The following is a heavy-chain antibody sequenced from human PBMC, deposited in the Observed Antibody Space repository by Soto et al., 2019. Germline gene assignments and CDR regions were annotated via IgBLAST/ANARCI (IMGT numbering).Heavy chain of an antibody. CDR1: GYTFTSYG. CDR3: ARALATMIVRGRGAFDI. CDR2: ISAYNGNT. Sequence: GASVKVSCKASGYTFTSYGISWVRQAPGQGLEWMGWISAYNGNTNYAQKLQGRVTMTTDTSTSTAYMELRSLRSDDTAVYYCARALATMIVRGRGAFDIWGQGIMVSVSS. D-gene: IGHD3-22*01. J-gene: IGHJ3*02. V-gene: IGHV1-18*04.